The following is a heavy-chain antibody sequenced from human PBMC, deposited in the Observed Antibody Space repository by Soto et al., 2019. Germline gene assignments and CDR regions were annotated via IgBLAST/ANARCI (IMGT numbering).Heavy chain of an antibody. J-gene: IGHJ4*02. CDR2: LDWDDAK. CDR3: ARAFMTTVTALDF. CDR1: GFSLSTSGMS. D-gene: IGHD4-17*01. V-gene: IGHV2-70*01. Sequence: TLVNPTQTLTLTCTFSGFSLSTSGMSVSWIRQPPGKALEWLALLDWDDAKYYSPSLKTRLTISKGTSKNQVVLKMTNMDPVDTATYYCARAFMTTVTALDFWGQGTLVTVSS.